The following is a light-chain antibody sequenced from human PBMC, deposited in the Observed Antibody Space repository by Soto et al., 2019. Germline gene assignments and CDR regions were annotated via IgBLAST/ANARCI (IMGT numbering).Light chain of an antibody. Sequence: EIVMTQSPATLSVSPGERATLSCRASQSVSGYLDWFHKKTGQAPRLVLLRILTRAIGVPDRVSGSGSEKEVTLTISGLKSEDAGVDEGLQHYSWPWTFGQGTKVDIK. CDR3: LQHYSWPWT. J-gene: IGKJ1*01. CDR1: QSVSGY. V-gene: IGKV3-15*01. CDR2: RIL.